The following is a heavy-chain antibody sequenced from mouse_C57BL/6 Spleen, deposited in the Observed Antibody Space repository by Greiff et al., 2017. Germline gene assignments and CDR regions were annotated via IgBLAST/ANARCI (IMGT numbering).Heavy chain of an antibody. CDR2: INPNSGST. J-gene: IGHJ2*01. Sequence: QVQLQQPGAELVKPGASMKLSCKASGYTFTSYWMHWVKQRPGQGLEWIGMINPNSGSTNYNEKFKSKATLTVDTSSSTAYMQLSSLTSEDSAVYYCARWGQLRLLDYWGQGTTLTVSS. D-gene: IGHD3-2*02. CDR1: GYTFTSYW. V-gene: IGHV1-64*01. CDR3: ARWGQLRLLDY.